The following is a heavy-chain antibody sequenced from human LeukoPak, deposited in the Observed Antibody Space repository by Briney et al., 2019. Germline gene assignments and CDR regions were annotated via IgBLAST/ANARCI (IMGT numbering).Heavy chain of an antibody. Sequence: PGGSLRLSCAASGFTFSSYAMDWVRQAPGKGLEWVAIISYDGSNKYYADSVKGRFTISRDTSENTLYLQMNSLRAEDTAVYYCAKDSLGVIGAFDIWGQGTMVTVSS. V-gene: IGHV3-30*18. CDR3: AKDSLGVIGAFDI. D-gene: IGHD2-8*01. J-gene: IGHJ3*02. CDR2: ISYDGSNK. CDR1: GFTFSSYA.